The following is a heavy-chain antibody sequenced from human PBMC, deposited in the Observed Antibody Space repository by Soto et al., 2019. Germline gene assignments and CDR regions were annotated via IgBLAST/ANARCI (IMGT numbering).Heavy chain of an antibody. D-gene: IGHD6-13*01. V-gene: IGHV3-21*01. Sequence: GGSLRLSCAASGFTFSSYSMNWVRQAPGKGLEWVSSISSSSSYIYYADSVKGRFTISRDNAKNSLYMQMNSLRAEEKAVYYCARRLIAAACIIGWGQGTLVTVSS. CDR3: ARRLIAAACIIG. CDR1: GFTFSSYS. CDR2: ISSSSSYI. J-gene: IGHJ4*02.